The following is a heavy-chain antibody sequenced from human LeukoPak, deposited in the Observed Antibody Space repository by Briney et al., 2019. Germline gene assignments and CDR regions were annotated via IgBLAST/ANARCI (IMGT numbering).Heavy chain of an antibody. CDR1: GYSFTNSW. CDR2: IYPGDSDT. J-gene: IGHJ3*02. V-gene: IGHV5-51*01. CDR3: ASAGDTSDYFYFSAFDI. Sequence: GESLKISCQGSGYSFTNSWIGWVRQMPGKGLEWMGIIYPGDSDTTYSPSFQGQVTISADKSISTAYLQWSSLKASDAAMYYCASAGDTSDYFYFSAFDIWGQGTMVTVSS. D-gene: IGHD3-22*01.